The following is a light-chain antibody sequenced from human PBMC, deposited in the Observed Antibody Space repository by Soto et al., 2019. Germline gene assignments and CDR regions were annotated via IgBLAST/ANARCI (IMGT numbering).Light chain of an antibody. V-gene: IGKV3-15*01. J-gene: IGKJ1*01. Sequence: EIVMTQSPATLSVSPGERATLSCRASQSVSNRIAWYQQKPGQAPRLLIYGASTRATGIPARFSGSGSGTEFTLTISSLQSEDFAVYYCQQYGSSRTFGQGTKVDIK. CDR3: QQYGSSRT. CDR2: GAS. CDR1: QSVSNR.